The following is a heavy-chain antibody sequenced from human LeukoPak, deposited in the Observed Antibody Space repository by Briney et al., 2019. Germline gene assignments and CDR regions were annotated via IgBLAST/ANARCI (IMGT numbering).Heavy chain of an antibody. V-gene: IGHV3-23*01. Sequence: PGGSLRLSCAASGFTFSSYAMSWVRQAPGKGLEWVSAISGSGGSTYYADSVKGRFTISRDNSKNTLYLQMNSLRAEDTAVYYCAKGHKGSGSYYTYLDYWGQGTLVTVSS. CDR1: GFTFSSYA. CDR2: ISGSGGST. CDR3: AKGHKGSGSYYTYLDY. J-gene: IGHJ4*02. D-gene: IGHD3-10*01.